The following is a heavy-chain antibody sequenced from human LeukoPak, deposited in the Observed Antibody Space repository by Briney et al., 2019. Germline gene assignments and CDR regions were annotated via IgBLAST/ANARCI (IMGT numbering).Heavy chain of an antibody. V-gene: IGHV3-30-3*01. CDR3: AREGGTGAYDGTGYLMGY. D-gene: IGHD3-22*01. J-gene: IGHJ4*02. CDR2: ISYDGTNK. CDR1: GFTFSTYA. Sequence: PGGSLRVSCATSGFTFSTYAMHWVRQAPGKGLEWVAVISYDGTNKNYADSVKGRLTISREISKNPLYLQMNSLRADDTAVYYCAREGGTGAYDGTGYLMGYWGQGTLVTVSS.